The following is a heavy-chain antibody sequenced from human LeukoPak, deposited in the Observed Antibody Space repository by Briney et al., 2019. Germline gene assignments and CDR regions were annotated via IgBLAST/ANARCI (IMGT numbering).Heavy chain of an antibody. Sequence: SETLSLTCTVSGGSISSYYWSWIRQPPGKGLEWLGYIYYSGSTNYNPSLKSRVTISVDTSKNQFSLKLSSVTAADTAVYYCAREPTIFGVVYGMDVWGQGTTVTVSS. CDR1: GGSISSYY. J-gene: IGHJ6*02. D-gene: IGHD3-3*01. V-gene: IGHV4-59*01. CDR3: AREPTIFGVVYGMDV. CDR2: IYYSGST.